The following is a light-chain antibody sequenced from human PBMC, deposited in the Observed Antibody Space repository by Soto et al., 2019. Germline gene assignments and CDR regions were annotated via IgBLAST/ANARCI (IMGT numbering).Light chain of an antibody. V-gene: IGKV1-9*01. CDR2: AAS. J-gene: IGKJ3*01. CDR3: QPEFT. Sequence: DIQLTQSPSFLSASLGDRVTITCRASQGISSYLAWYQQKPGKAPKLLIYAASTLQSGVPSRFSGSGSGTEFTLTISSLQPEDFATYYCQPEFTFGPGTNVDIK. CDR1: QGISSY.